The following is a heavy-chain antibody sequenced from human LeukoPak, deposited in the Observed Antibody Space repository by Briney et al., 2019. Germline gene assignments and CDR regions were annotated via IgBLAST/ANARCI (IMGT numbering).Heavy chain of an antibody. J-gene: IGHJ4*02. V-gene: IGHV1-46*01. CDR1: GYTFTSYY. Sequence: GASVKVSCKASGYTFTSYYMHWVRQAPGQGLEWMGIINPSGGSTSYAQKFQGRVTMTRDTSTSTVYMELSSLRSEDTAVYYCARDISSSGYSYAQVHEGDYWGQGTLVTVSS. CDR3: ARDISSSGYSYAQVHEGDY. CDR2: INPSGGST. D-gene: IGHD5-18*01.